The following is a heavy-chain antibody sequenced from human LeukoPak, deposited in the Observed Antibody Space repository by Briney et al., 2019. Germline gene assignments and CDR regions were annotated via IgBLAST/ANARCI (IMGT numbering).Heavy chain of an antibody. CDR3: ARDTVAGRGGFDY. J-gene: IGHJ4*02. Sequence: GGSLRLSCAASGFTFSSYAMHWVRQAPGKGLEWVAVISYDGSNKYYADSVKGRFTISRDNSKNTLYLQMNSLRAEDTAVYCCARDTVAGRGGFDYWGQGTLVTVSS. CDR1: GFTFSSYA. V-gene: IGHV3-30-3*01. D-gene: IGHD6-19*01. CDR2: ISYDGSNK.